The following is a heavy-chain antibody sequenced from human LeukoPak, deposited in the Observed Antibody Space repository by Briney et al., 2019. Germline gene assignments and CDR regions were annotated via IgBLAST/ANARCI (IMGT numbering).Heavy chain of an antibody. D-gene: IGHD6-19*01. CDR1: GFTFSSYA. Sequence: GRSLRLSCAASGFTFSSYAMHWVRQAPGKGLEWVAVISYDGSNKYYADSVKGRFTISRDNSKNTLYLQMNSLRAEDTAVYYCARVFSSSGAMGTDYWGQGTLVTVSS. CDR2: ISYDGSNK. CDR3: ARVFSSSGAMGTDY. J-gene: IGHJ4*02. V-gene: IGHV3-30-3*01.